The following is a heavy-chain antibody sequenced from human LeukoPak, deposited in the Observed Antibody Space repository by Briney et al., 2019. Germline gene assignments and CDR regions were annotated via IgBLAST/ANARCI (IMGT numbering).Heavy chain of an antibody. J-gene: IGHJ3*02. CDR2: VSAGGDGT. V-gene: IGHV3-23*01. Sequence: TGGSLRLSCADSGFTFSSFAMTWVRQSPGKGLEWVSAVSAGGDGTYYADSVKGRFTISRENSKNTLYLQMNSLRAEDTAVYYCAKGSDTAMVRYAFDIWGQGTMVTVSS. CDR1: GFTFSSFA. D-gene: IGHD5-18*01. CDR3: AKGSDTAMVRYAFDI.